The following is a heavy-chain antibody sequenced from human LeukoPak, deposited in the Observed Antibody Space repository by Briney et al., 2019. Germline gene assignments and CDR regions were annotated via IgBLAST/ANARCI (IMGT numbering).Heavy chain of an antibody. J-gene: IGHJ4*02. V-gene: IGHV3-30*18. CDR3: AKWLFSGRYFDY. CDR1: GFTFSSYG. D-gene: IGHD3-9*01. Sequence: GGSLRLSCAASGFTFSSYGMHWARQAPGKGLEWVALISYDGSNTWYADSVKGRFTISRDNSKNTLYLQMNSLRAEDTAVYYCAKWLFSGRYFDYWGQGTLVTVSS. CDR2: ISYDGSNT.